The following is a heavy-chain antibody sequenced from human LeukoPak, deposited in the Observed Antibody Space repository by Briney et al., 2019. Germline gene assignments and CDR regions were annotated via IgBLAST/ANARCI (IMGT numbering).Heavy chain of an antibody. Sequence: GGSLRLSCAASGFTFSDYYMSWIRQAPGKGLEWVSYISSSGSTIYYADSVKGRFTISRDNAKNSLYLQMNSLRAEDTAVYYCAREGDTMVRGVISYYYYYMDVWGKGTTVTVSS. J-gene: IGHJ6*03. CDR2: ISSSGSTI. V-gene: IGHV3-11*04. CDR3: AREGDTMVRGVISYYYYYMDV. CDR1: GFTFSDYY. D-gene: IGHD3-10*01.